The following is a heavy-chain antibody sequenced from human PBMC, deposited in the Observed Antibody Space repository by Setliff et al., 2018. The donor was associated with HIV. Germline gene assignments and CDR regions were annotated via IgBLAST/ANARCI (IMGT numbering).Heavy chain of an antibody. CDR1: GGSTSGHY. Sequence: PSETLSLTCTVSGGSTSGHYWSWIRQPPGRGLEWIGYIYSSGSTNFNPPLQSRVTISVDTSKNQFSLKLSSVTAEDTAVYYCASSGSGSYINWFGPWGQGTLVTVSS. D-gene: IGHD3-10*01. CDR3: ASSGSGSYINWFGP. V-gene: IGHV4-4*09. CDR2: IYSSGST. J-gene: IGHJ5*02.